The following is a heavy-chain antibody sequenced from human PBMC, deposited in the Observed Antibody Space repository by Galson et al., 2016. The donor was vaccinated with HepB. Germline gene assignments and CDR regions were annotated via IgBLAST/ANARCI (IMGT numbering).Heavy chain of an antibody. CDR3: SRVNYFDISGYDYYFDS. D-gene: IGHD3-22*01. Sequence: ATLSLTCSVSGGSISSRSYYWGWIRQPPGKGLEWIGSIYYSGNSYYNPSLKSRVTIPVDASKHQFSLRLTSVTAADTAVYYCSRVNYFDISGYDYYFDSWGQGTPVTVSS. CDR1: GGSISSRSYY. V-gene: IGHV4-39*07. J-gene: IGHJ4*02. CDR2: IYYSGNS.